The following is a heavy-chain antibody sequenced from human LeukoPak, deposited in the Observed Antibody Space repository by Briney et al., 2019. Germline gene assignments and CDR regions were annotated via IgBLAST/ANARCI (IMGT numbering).Heavy chain of an antibody. D-gene: IGHD6-13*01. Sequence: SETLSLTCTVSDCSISSYYWNWIRQSPGRGLEWIGYIYYSGSTNDNPSLKSRVTITVDSSKNQFSLKLSSVTAADAAVYYCAAQAATALDYWGQGTLVTVSS. CDR2: IYYSGST. V-gene: IGHV4-59*01. J-gene: IGHJ4*02. CDR3: AAQAATALDY. CDR1: DCSISSYY.